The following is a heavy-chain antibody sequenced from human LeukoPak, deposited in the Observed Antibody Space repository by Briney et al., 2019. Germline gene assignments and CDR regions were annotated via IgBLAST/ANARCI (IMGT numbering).Heavy chain of an antibody. CDR1: GFTFSDYY. CDR2: ISSSGSTI. J-gene: IGHJ4*02. D-gene: IGHD1-26*01. CDR3: AKVAPWELHFDY. V-gene: IGHV3-11*01. Sequence: GGSLRLSCAASGFTFSDYYMSWIRQAPGKGLEWVSYISSSGSTIYYADSVKGRFTISRDNSKNTLYLQMNSLRAEDTAVYYCAKVAPWELHFDYWGQGTLVTVSS.